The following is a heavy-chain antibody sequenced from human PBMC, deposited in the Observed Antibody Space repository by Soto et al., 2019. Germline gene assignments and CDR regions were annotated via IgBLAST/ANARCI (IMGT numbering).Heavy chain of an antibody. CDR3: ARDYDSSGSTTYYYYYYGMDV. V-gene: IGHV3-48*03. CDR2: ISSSGSTI. CDR1: GFTFSSYE. Sequence: GSLRLSCAASGFTFSSYEMNWVRQAPGKGLEWVSYISSSGSTIYYADSVKGRFTISRDNAKNSLYLQMNSLRAEDTAVYYCARDYDSSGSTTYYYYYYGMDVWGQGTTVTVSS. J-gene: IGHJ6*02. D-gene: IGHD3-22*01.